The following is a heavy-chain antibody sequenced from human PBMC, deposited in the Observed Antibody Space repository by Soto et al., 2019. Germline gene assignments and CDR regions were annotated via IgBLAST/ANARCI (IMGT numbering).Heavy chain of an antibody. CDR2: ISYDGSNK. J-gene: IGHJ4*02. CDR1: GFTFSSYA. Sequence: QVQLVESGGGVVQPGRSLRLSCAASGFTFSSYAMHWVRQAPGKGLEWVAVISYDGSNKYYADSVKGRFTTSRYNSKNRLYLKMNSLRGEDTAVYDGARGAGYSSSDYDLSQYYWGQGTAVAVSS. D-gene: IGHD6-13*01. CDR3: ARGAGYSSSDYDLSQYY. V-gene: IGHV3-30-3*01.